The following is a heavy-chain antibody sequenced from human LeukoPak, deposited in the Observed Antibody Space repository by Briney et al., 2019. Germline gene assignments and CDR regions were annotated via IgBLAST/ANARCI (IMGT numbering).Heavy chain of an antibody. V-gene: IGHV1-69*06. J-gene: IGHJ5*02. CDR1: GGTFSSYA. Sequence: ASVKVSCKASGGTFSSYAIGWVRQAPGQGLEWMGGIIPIFGTANYAQKFQGRVTITADKSTSTAYMELSSLRSEDTAVYYCARRAGIGYYDILTGCYAWFDPWGQGTLVTVSS. D-gene: IGHD3-9*01. CDR3: ARRAGIGYYDILTGCYAWFDP. CDR2: IIPIFGTA.